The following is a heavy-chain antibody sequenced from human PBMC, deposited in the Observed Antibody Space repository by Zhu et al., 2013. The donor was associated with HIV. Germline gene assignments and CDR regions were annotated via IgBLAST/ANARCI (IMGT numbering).Heavy chain of an antibody. J-gene: IGHJ3*02. CDR2: ISAYNGNT. V-gene: IGHV1-18*01. CDR1: GYTFTSYG. D-gene: IGHD2-21*02. CDR3: ARNHHIVVVTAIAIGIDI. Sequence: QVQLVQSGAEVKKPGASVKVSCKASGYTFTSYGISWVRQAPGQGLEWMGWISAYNGNTNYAQKLQGRVTMTTDTSTSTAYMELRSLRSDDTAVYYCARNHHIVVVTAIAIGIDIWGQGTMVTVSS.